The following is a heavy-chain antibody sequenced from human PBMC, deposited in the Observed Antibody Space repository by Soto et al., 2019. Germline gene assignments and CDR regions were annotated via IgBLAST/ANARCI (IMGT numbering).Heavy chain of an antibody. CDR1: GGSISSYY. D-gene: IGHD3-9*01. Sequence: KPSETLSLTCTVSGGSISSYYWSWIRQPPGKGLEWIGYIYYSGSTNYNPSLKSRVTISVDTSKNQFSLKLSSVTAADTAVYYCARNAGYYEILTGYYNNNWFDPWRQRTLVTVPS. J-gene: IGHJ5*02. CDR3: ARNAGYYEILTGYYNNNWFDP. V-gene: IGHV4-59*01. CDR2: IYYSGST.